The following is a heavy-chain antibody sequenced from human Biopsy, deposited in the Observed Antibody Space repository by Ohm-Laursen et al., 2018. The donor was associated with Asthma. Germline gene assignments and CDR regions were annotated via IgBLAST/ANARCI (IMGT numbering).Heavy chain of an antibody. CDR2: IDQSGYT. V-gene: IGHV4-34*01. CDR1: GGYLTGHY. CDR3: ARHWDWGSFFDY. Sequence: SETLSLTCTVYGGYLTGHYWNWIRQPPGKGLEWIGEIDQSGYTNYNPSLKSRVTISVDTSKNHLSLKLSSVTAADTAMYYCARHWDWGSFFDYWGQGTPVTVSS. J-gene: IGHJ4*02. D-gene: IGHD7-27*01.